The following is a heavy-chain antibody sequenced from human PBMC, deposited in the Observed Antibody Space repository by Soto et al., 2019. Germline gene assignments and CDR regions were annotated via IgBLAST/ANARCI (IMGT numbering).Heavy chain of an antibody. D-gene: IGHD1-26*01. V-gene: IGHV2-5*01. J-gene: IGHJ1*01. CDR3: AHSRWDREYFQH. CDR1: GFSLSTSGVG. Sequence: QITLKESGPTLVKPTQTLTLTCTFSGFSLSTSGVGVGWIRQPPGKALEWLALIYWNDDKRYSPSLKSRLTITKDTCKNQVVLTMTNMDPVDTATYYCAHSRWDREYFQHWGQGTLVTVSS. CDR2: IYWNDDK.